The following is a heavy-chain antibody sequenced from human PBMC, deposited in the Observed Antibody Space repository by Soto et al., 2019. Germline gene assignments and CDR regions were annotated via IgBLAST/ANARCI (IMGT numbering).Heavy chain of an antibody. CDR2: IIPIFGTA. CDR3: ARDQGVPPDRNDAFDI. J-gene: IGHJ3*02. D-gene: IGHD3-22*01. CDR1: GGTFSSYA. V-gene: IGHV1-69*13. Sequence: GASVKVSCKASGGTFSSYAISWVRQAPGQGLEWMGGIIPIFGTANYAQKFQGRVTITADESTSTAYMELSSLRSEDTAVYYCARDQGVPPDRNDAFDIWGQGTMVTVSS.